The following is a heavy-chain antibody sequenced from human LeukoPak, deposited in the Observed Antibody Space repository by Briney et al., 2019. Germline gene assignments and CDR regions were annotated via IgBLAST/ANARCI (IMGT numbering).Heavy chain of an antibody. Sequence: GGSLRLSCAASGFTLSKDWMHWVRQAPGEGLLWLSQINSDGATTRYADSVKGRFIISRDNAKNTIYLQMNSLRVEDTAAYYCGRGGPPYGMDVWGQGTPVTVSS. V-gene: IGHV3-74*01. CDR1: GFTLSKDW. CDR2: INSDGATT. D-gene: IGHD1-14*01. J-gene: IGHJ6*02. CDR3: GRGGPPYGMDV.